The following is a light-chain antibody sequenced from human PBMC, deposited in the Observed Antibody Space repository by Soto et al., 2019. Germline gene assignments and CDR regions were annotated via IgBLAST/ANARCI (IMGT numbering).Light chain of an antibody. V-gene: IGKV1-39*01. J-gene: IGKJ1*01. Sequence: DIQMTQYPSSLSASVGDRVTITCRASQSISNYLNWYQQKPGKAPKLLIYAASRMQSGVPSRFIGRGSDTDFTLTISSLQPDDSATYYCQRSFSPLWTFGQGTKVE. CDR3: QRSFSPLWT. CDR1: QSISNY. CDR2: AAS.